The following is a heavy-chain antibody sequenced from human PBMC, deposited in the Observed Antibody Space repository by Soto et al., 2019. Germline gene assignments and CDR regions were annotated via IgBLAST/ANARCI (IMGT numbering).Heavy chain of an antibody. CDR1: GYTFTSYA. Sequence: QVQLVQSGAEVKKPGASVKVSCKASGYTFTSYAMHWVRQAPGQRLEWMGWINAGNGNIKYSHKFQGRVNITRDTSASTAYMELSSLRSEDTAVYYCARDVGATGDWGQGTMVTVSS. D-gene: IGHD1-26*01. V-gene: IGHV1-3*01. CDR2: INAGNGNI. CDR3: ARDVGATGD. J-gene: IGHJ4*02.